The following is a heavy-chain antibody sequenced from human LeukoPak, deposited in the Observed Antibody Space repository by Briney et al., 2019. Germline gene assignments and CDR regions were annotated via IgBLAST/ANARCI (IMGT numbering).Heavy chain of an antibody. Sequence: ASVKVSCKPSGYSLTGHYMHWVRQAPGQGLEWMGWINPNSGGTNYAQKFQGRVTMTRDTSISTAYMELSRLRSDDTAVYYCARDKDGDKWGQGTLVTVSS. D-gene: IGHD3-10*01. J-gene: IGHJ4*02. V-gene: IGHV1-2*02. CDR1: GYSLTGHY. CDR2: INPNSGGT. CDR3: ARDKDGDK.